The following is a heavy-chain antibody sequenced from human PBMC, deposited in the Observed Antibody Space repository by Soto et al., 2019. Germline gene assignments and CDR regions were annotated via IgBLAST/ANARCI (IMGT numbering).Heavy chain of an antibody. CDR3: ARLKGETGTTGYYYYYYGMDV. D-gene: IGHD1-1*01. J-gene: IGHJ6*02. Sequence: ASVKVSCKTSGYTFSNYGITWVRQAPGQPLEWLGWINPNSGGTNYAQKFQGRVTMTRDTSISTAYMELSRLRSDDTAVYYCARLKGETGTTGYYYYYYGMDVWGQGTTVTVSS. CDR2: INPNSGGT. V-gene: IGHV1-2*02. CDR1: GYTFSNYG.